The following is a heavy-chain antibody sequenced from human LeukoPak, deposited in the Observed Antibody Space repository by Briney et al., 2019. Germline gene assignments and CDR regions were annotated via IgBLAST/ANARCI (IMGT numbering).Heavy chain of an antibody. Sequence: GGSLRLSCAASGFTFSSYSMNWVRQAPGKGLEWVSSISSSSSYIYYADSVKGRFTISRDNAKNSLYLQMNSLRAEDTAVYCCARDIPTHCSGGSCHGTPWFDPWGQGTLVTVSS. V-gene: IGHV3-21*01. CDR3: ARDIPTHCSGGSCHGTPWFDP. J-gene: IGHJ5*02. CDR2: ISSSSSYI. CDR1: GFTFSSYS. D-gene: IGHD2-15*01.